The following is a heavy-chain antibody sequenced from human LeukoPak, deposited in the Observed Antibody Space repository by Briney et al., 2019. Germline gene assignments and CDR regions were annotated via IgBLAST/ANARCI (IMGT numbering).Heavy chain of an antibody. CDR3: AKDGKYYDISGAYYCDY. D-gene: IGHD3-9*01. Sequence: GGSLRLSCTVSGFTVSSNSMSWVRQAPGKGLEWVSFIYSDNTHYSDSVKGRFTISRDNSKNTLYLQMNSLRAEDTAVYYCAKDGKYYDISGAYYCDYWGQGALVTVSS. CDR2: IYSDNT. CDR1: GFTVSSNS. J-gene: IGHJ4*02. V-gene: IGHV3-66*03.